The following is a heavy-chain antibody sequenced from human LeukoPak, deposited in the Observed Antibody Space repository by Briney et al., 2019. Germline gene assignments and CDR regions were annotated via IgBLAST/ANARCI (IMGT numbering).Heavy chain of an antibody. V-gene: IGHV3-7*01. D-gene: IGHD6-19*01. Sequence: GGSLRLSCAASGRAFTNSWMSWVRQTPGEGLEWVANIKQDGSEKYYVDSVKGRFTISRDNAKNSLYLQMNSLTAEDTALYYCARLSTAVAGGDYWGQGALVTVSS. CDR2: IKQDGSEK. J-gene: IGHJ4*02. CDR3: ARLSTAVAGGDY. CDR1: GRAFTNSW.